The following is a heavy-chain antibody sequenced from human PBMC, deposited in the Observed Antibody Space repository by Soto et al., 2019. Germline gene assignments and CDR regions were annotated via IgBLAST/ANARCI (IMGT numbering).Heavy chain of an antibody. Sequence: QVQLVESGGGVVQPGRSLRLSCAASGFTFSSYAMHWVRQAPGKGLEWVAVISYDGSNKYYAHSVKGRFTISRENSKNTLYPQMNSLRAGDTDVYYCARDQYYYGSGSYYNGPPPNYYYYGMDVWGQGTTVTVSS. V-gene: IGHV3-30-3*01. D-gene: IGHD3-10*01. CDR2: ISYDGSNK. CDR1: GFTFSSYA. CDR3: ARDQYYYGSGSYYNGPPPNYYYYGMDV. J-gene: IGHJ6*02.